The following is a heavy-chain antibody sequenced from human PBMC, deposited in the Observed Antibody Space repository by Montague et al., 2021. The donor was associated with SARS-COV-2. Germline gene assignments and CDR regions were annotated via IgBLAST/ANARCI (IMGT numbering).Heavy chain of an antibody. CDR3: ARHPRDCSGGSCYSGGEFDY. CDR1: GYSFTSYW. CDR2: IYPGDSDT. V-gene: IGHV5-51*01. D-gene: IGHD2-15*01. J-gene: IGHJ4*02. Sequence: QSGAEVKKPGESLKISCKGSGYSFTSYWIDWVRQMPGKGLEWMGIIYPGDSDTRYSPSFHGQVTISADKSISTAYLQRGSLKASDTAMYYCARHPRDCSGGSCYSGGEFDYWGQGTLVTVSS.